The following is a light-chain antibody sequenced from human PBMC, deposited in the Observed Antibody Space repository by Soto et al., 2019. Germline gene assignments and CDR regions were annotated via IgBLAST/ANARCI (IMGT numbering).Light chain of an antibody. Sequence: QSALTQPASVSGSPGQSITISCTGTSSDIGTYNYVSWYQQHPGKAPKLMIYGVSNRPSGIPNRFSGSKSGNTASLTISGRQAEDEADYYCNSYTTTSTVVFGGGTQLTVL. CDR3: NSYTTTSTVV. CDR2: GVS. CDR1: SSDIGTYNY. J-gene: IGLJ3*02. V-gene: IGLV2-14*01.